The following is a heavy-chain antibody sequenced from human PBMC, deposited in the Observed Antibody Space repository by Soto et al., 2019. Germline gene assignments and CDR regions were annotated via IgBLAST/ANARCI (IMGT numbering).Heavy chain of an antibody. J-gene: IGHJ5*02. V-gene: IGHV3-74*01. D-gene: IGHD2-2*01. CDR3: TRDLMPGFEA. CDR2: INSDGSSI. Sequence: GFLRVTCVDPGFFLSSYSMDWVRQAPGKGLVWVARINSDGSSINYADSVKGRFTISRDNPKNTLYLQMNSLRAEDMAVYYCTRDLMPGFEAWGQGALVTVSS. CDR1: GFFLSSYS.